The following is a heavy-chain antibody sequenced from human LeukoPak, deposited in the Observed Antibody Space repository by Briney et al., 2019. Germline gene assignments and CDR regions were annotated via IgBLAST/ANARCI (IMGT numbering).Heavy chain of an antibody. Sequence: PGGSLRLSCAASGFTFSNYEMNWVRQAPGKGLEWVSYISNSGSTIYYADSVKGRFTISRDNAKKSLYLQMKSLRAEDTAVYYCARSLRNAFDIWGQGTMVTVSS. CDR1: GFTFSNYE. CDR3: ARSLRNAFDI. J-gene: IGHJ3*02. D-gene: IGHD3-3*01. V-gene: IGHV3-48*03. CDR2: ISNSGSTI.